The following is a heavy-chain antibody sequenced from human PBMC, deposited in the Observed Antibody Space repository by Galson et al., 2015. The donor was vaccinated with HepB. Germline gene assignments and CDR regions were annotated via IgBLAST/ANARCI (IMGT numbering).Heavy chain of an antibody. J-gene: IGHJ3*02. V-gene: IGHV3-30-3*01. Sequence: SLSLCCSASGFTFSSYAIHWVRQAPGKGLEWVAVISYDGSNKYYADSVKGRFTISRDNSKNTLYLQMNSLRAEDTAVYYCAREDPGWELLQGAFDIWGQGTMVTVSS. D-gene: IGHD1-26*01. CDR2: ISYDGSNK. CDR3: AREDPGWELLQGAFDI. CDR1: GFTFSSYA.